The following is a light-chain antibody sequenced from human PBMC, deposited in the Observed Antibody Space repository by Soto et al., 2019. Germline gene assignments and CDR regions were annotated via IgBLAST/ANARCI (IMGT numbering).Light chain of an antibody. CDR3: SSYTSSSTLYV. V-gene: IGLV2-14*01. CDR1: SSDVGGYNY. Sequence: VLTQPASVSGSPGQSITISCTGTSSDVGGYNYVAWYQQHPGKAPKLMIYEVSNRPSGVSNRFSGSKSGNTASLTISGLQAEDEADYYCSSYTSSSTLYVFGTGTKVTVL. J-gene: IGLJ1*01. CDR2: EVS.